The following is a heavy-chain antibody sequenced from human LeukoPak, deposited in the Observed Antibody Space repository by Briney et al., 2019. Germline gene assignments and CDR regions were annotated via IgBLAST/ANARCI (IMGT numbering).Heavy chain of an antibody. V-gene: IGHV3-30-3*01. CDR2: ISYDGSNK. CDR1: GFTFSNYA. J-gene: IGHJ4*02. CDR3: AKDLYITMIVVVIPGNFFDY. D-gene: IGHD3-22*01. Sequence: PGGSLRLFCAASGFTFSNYAMPWGRQAPGKGLGWVAVISYDGSNKYYADSVKGRFTISRDNSKNTLYLQMNSLRAEDTAVYYCAKDLYITMIVVVIPGNFFDYWGQGTLVTVSS.